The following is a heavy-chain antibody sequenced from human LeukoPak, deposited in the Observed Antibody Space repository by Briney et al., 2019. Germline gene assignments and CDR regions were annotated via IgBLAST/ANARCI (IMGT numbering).Heavy chain of an antibody. CDR1: DDSMSSSSYY. D-gene: IGHD6-13*01. Sequence: PSETLSLTCSASDDSMSSSSYYWGWIRQPPGKGLEWIGSMYYSGFSYYNPSLKSRVTISVDTSKNQFSLKLSSVTAADTAVYYCARVAAAGIYFDYWGQGTLVTVSS. CDR3: ARVAAAGIYFDY. CDR2: MYYSGFS. V-gene: IGHV4-39*07. J-gene: IGHJ4*02.